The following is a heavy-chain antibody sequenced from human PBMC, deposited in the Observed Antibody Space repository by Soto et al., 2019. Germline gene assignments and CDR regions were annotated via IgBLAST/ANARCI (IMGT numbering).Heavy chain of an antibody. Sequence: SETLSLTCAVYGGSFSGYYWSWIRQPPGKGLEWIGEINHSGSTNYNPSLKSRVTISVDTSKNQFSLKLSSVTAADTAVYYCASPGGVRGVKLRYWGQGTLVTVSS. D-gene: IGHD3-10*01. CDR1: GGSFSGYY. CDR3: ASPGGVRGVKLRY. CDR2: INHSGST. V-gene: IGHV4-34*01. J-gene: IGHJ4*02.